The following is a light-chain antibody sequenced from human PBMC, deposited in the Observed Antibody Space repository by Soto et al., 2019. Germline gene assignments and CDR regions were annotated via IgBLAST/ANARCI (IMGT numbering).Light chain of an antibody. J-gene: IGKJ4*01. CDR1: QNINSY. CDR3: QQCYSTPLT. Sequence: DIQMTQSPSSLSASVGDRVTITCRASQNINSYLNWYQQKLGEAPKLLIYEASSLQSGVPSRFSGSGSGADFTLTISSLQPEDFATYYCQQCYSTPLTFGGGTKVEI. V-gene: IGKV1-39*01. CDR2: EAS.